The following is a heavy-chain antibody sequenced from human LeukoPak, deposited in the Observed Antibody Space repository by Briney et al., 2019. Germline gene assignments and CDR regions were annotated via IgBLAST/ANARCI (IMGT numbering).Heavy chain of an antibody. D-gene: IGHD1-26*01. Sequence: GASVNVSCKVSVYTLTELSMHWVRQAPGKGLEWMGGFDPEDGETIYAQKFQGRVTMTEDTSTDTAYMELSSLRSEDTAVYYCATGGIVGALGAFDIWGQGTMVTVSS. CDR1: VYTLTELS. CDR2: FDPEDGET. V-gene: IGHV1-24*01. CDR3: ATGGIVGALGAFDI. J-gene: IGHJ3*02.